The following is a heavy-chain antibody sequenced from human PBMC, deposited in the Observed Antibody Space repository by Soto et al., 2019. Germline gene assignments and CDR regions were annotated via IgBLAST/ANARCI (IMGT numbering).Heavy chain of an antibody. V-gene: IGHV3-49*03. CDR3: SVTSGYDVYYYYGMDV. CDR2: IRSKAYGGTT. CDR1: GFTFGDYA. D-gene: IGHD5-12*01. Sequence: GGSLRLSCTASGFTFGDYAMSWFRQAPGKGLEWVGFIRSKAYGGTTEYAASVKGRFTISRDDSKSIAYLQMNSLKTEDTAVYYCSVTSGYDVYYYYGMDVWGQGTTVTVSS. J-gene: IGHJ6*02.